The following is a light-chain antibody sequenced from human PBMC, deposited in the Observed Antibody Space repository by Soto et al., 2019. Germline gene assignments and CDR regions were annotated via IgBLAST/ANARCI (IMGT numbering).Light chain of an antibody. J-gene: IGLJ2*01. CDR3: SSYVTGDSLI. V-gene: IGLV2-8*01. Sequence: QSALTQPPSASGSPGQSVTISCTGTSRDVGGHDYVSWYQQHPGKAPKLMIYEVSKRPSGVPDRFSGSKSGNTASLTVSGLQAEDEADYYCSSYVTGDSLIFGGGTNVTVL. CDR2: EVS. CDR1: SRDVGGHDY.